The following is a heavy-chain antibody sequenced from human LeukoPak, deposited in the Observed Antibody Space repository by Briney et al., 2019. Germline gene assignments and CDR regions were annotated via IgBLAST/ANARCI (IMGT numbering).Heavy chain of an antibody. Sequence: GGSLRLSCAASGFTFTSYSMNWVRQAPGKGLEWVSTISGGGGSTYYADSVKGRFTISRDNSKNTLYLQMTSLRAEDTAVYYCAKDRGYTGIWVDYWGQGTLVTVSS. D-gene: IGHD3-16*02. CDR2: ISGGGGST. CDR3: AKDRGYTGIWVDY. V-gene: IGHV3-23*01. J-gene: IGHJ4*02. CDR1: GFTFTSYS.